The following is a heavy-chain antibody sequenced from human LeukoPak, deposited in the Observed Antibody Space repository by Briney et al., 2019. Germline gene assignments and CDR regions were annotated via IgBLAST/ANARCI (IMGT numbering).Heavy chain of an antibody. CDR3: AKENPVGGTNYFDY. CDR1: GFIFSTYA. CDR2: ITGSGDST. D-gene: IGHD1-26*01. Sequence: GGSLRLSCAASGFIFSTYAMSWVRQAPGKGLEWVSAITGSGDSTYYADSVKGRFTISRDNSKNTLSLQMNSLRAEDTAVYYCAKENPVGGTNYFDYWGQGTLVTVSS. J-gene: IGHJ4*02. V-gene: IGHV3-23*01.